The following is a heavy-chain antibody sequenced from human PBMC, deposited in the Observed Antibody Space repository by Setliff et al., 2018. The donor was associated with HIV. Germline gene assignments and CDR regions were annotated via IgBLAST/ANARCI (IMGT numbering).Heavy chain of an antibody. J-gene: IGHJ5*02. CDR1: GYTFTGYY. V-gene: IGHV1-2*02. CDR3: ARNPIQIKRWSPGETWFDT. D-gene: IGHD7-27*01. Sequence: ASVKVSCKASGYTFTGYYMHWVRQAPGQGLEWMGWINPNSGGTNYAQKFQGRVTMTRDTSISTAYMELTRLTSDDTATYYCARNPIQIKRWSPGETWFDTWGQGTLVTVSS. CDR2: INPNSGGT.